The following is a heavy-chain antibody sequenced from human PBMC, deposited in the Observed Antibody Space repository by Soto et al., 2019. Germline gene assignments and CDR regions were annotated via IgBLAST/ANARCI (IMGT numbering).Heavy chain of an antibody. J-gene: IGHJ4*02. V-gene: IGHV1-8*02. CDR3: WVGCSSTGCPYWKSGDPGIAVADYFDY. CDR2: ISAYNGNT. CDR1: GYTFTSYG. D-gene: IGHD2-2*01. Sequence: ASVKVSCKASGYTFTSYGISWVRQAPGQGLEWMGWISAYNGNTGYAQKFQGRVTMTRNTSISTAYVELSSLRSEDTAVYYCWVGCSSTGCPYWKSGDPGIAVADYFDYWGQGTLVTVSS.